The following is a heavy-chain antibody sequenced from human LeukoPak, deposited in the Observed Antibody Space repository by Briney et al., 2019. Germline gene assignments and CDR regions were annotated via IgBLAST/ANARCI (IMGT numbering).Heavy chain of an antibody. J-gene: IGHJ4*02. V-gene: IGHV3-73*01. CDR2: IKTKANSYAT. CDR1: GFTFSGSP. Sequence: GGSLKLSCAASGFTFSGSPMHWVRQASGKGMEWVGRIKTKANSYATAYAASVKGRFTISRDDSKNTAYLQMNSLKTEDTAVYYCTRLSNIHCSGGSCYFDYWGQGTLVTVSS. D-gene: IGHD2-15*01. CDR3: TRLSNIHCSGGSCYFDY.